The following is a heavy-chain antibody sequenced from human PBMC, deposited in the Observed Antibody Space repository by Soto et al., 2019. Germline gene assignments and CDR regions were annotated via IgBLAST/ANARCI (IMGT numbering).Heavy chain of an antibody. CDR3: ARVPDV. CDR2: IYYSGST. D-gene: IGHD2-2*01. J-gene: IGHJ6*02. V-gene: IGHV4-59*08. Sequence: SETLSLTCTVSGGSINSYYWSWIRQPPGKGLEWIGYIYYSGSTNYNPSLKSRVTISVDTSKDQFSLKLSSVTAADTAVYYCARVPDVWGQGTTVTVSS. CDR1: GGSINSYY.